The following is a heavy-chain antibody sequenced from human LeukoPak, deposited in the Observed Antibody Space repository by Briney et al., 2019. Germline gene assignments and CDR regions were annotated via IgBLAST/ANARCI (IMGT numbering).Heavy chain of an antibody. V-gene: IGHV1-69*01. CDR3: ARGGYSGYYYYYMDV. D-gene: IGHD5-12*01. CDR2: IIPIFGTA. CDR1: GGTFSSYA. Sequence: SVKVSSKASGGTFSSYAISWVRQAPGQGLEWMGGIIPIFGTANYAQKFQGRVTITADESTSTAYMELSSLRSEDTAVYYCARGGYSGYYYYYMDVWGKGTTVTVSS. J-gene: IGHJ6*03.